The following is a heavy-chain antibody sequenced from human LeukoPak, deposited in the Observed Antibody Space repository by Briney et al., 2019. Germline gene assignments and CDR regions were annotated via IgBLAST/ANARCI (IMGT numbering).Heavy chain of an antibody. CDR2: INHSGST. CDR3: ATIYDSSGYYPRPFDY. V-gene: IGHV4-34*01. CDR1: GGSFSGYY. Sequence: SETLSLTCAVYGGSFSGYYWSWIRQPPGKGLEWIGEINHSGSTNYNPSLKSRVTISVDKSKNQFSLKLSSVTAADTAVYHCATIYDSSGYYPRPFDYWGQGTLVTVSS. D-gene: IGHD3-22*01. J-gene: IGHJ4*02.